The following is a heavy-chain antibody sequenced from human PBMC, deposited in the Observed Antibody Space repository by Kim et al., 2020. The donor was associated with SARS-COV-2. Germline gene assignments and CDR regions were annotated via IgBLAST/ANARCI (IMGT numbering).Heavy chain of an antibody. D-gene: IGHD2-21*02. CDR1: GFTFSNYA. J-gene: IGHJ3*02. Sequence: GGSLRLSCAASGFTFSNYAIHWVRQAPGKGLEWVTFISYDGTIKYYADSVKGRFTISRDNSKNTLFLQMNSLRTEDTAVYYCARDRNVMVTARAFDIWGQGTVVTVSS. V-gene: IGHV3-30-3*01. CDR3: ARDRNVMVTARAFDI. CDR2: ISYDGTIK.